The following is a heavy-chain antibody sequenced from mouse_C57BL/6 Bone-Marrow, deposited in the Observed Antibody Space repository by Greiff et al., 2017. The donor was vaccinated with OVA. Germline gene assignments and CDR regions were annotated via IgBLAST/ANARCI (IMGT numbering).Heavy chain of an antibody. CDR3: ARETTVAVDY. CDR1: GYTFTSYW. V-gene: IGHV1-52*01. J-gene: IGHJ2*01. CDR2: IDPSDSET. D-gene: IGHD1-1*01. Sequence: VQLQQPGAELVRPGSSVQLSCKASGYTFTSYWMHWVKQRPIQGLEWIGNIDPSDSETHYNQQFKDKATLTVDKSSSTAYTQRISLTSEDSAVYYCARETTVAVDYWGQGTTLTVSS.